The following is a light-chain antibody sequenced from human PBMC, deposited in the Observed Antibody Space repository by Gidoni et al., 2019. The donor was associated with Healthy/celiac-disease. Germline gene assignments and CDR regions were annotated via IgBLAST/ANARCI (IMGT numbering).Light chain of an antibody. J-gene: IGKJ2*01. CDR1: QGIRNE. V-gene: IGKV1-17*01. CDR2: AAS. CDR3: LQHNSYPRT. Sequence: DIQMTQSPSSLSASVGDRVTNTCRASQGIRNELGWYQQKPGKAPKRLIYAASSLQSGVPSRFSGSGSGTEFTLTISSLQPEDFATYYCLQHNSYPRTFGQGTKLEIK.